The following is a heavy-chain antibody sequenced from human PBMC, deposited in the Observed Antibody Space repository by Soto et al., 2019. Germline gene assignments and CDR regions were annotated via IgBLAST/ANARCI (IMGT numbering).Heavy chain of an antibody. CDR3: ARGRAAAAYNWFDP. CDR1: GGSISSYY. CDR2: IYYSGST. V-gene: IGHV4-59*01. D-gene: IGHD6-13*01. Sequence: PSETLSLTCTVSGGSISSYYWSWIRQPPGKGLEWIGYIYYSGSTNYNPSLKSRVTISVDTSKNQFSLKLSSVTAADTAVYYCARGRAAAAYNWFDPWGQGTLVTVSS. J-gene: IGHJ5*02.